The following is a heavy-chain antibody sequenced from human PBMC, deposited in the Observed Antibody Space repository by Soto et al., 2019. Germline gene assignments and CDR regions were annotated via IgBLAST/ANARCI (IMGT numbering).Heavy chain of an antibody. D-gene: IGHD2-8*01. CDR2: INPNSGGT. J-gene: IGHJ6*02. V-gene: IGHV1-2*04. CDR1: GYTFTGCY. CDR3: ARDSRYCTNGVCYTGRVYYYYGMDV. Sequence: VASVKVSCKASGYTFTGCYMHWVRQAPGQGLEWMGWINPNSGGTNYAQKFQGWVTMTRDTSISTAYMELSRLRSDDTAVYYCARDSRYCTNGVCYTGRVYYYYGMDVWGQGTTVTVSS.